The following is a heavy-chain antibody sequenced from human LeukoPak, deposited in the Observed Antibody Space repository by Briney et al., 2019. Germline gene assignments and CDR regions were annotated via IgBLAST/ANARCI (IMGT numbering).Heavy chain of an antibody. J-gene: IGHJ4*02. V-gene: IGHV3-23*01. CDR3: AKILDGYYGSREFDY. CDR2: ISSRGGST. D-gene: IGHD3-10*01. Sequence: PGGSLRLSCAASGFTFSSYSMTWVRQAPGKGLEWVSLISSRGGSTNFADSVKGRFTISRDNSKNTLFLQMNSLRAEDTAVYYCAKILDGYYGSREFDYWGQGTLVTVSS. CDR1: GFTFSSYS.